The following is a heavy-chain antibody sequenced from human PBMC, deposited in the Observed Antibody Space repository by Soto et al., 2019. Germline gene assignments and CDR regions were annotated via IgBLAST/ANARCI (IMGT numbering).Heavy chain of an antibody. D-gene: IGHD3-9*01. Sequence: PSETLAPTCPVSGAASRGGAYYWSCIRQRSGQGLEWIGLIYYSGNTNYNPSLKIRVTLSVDTSTNHFSLKLSSVTAADAALYYCARSPPNYDILTGYYTSPFDIWGHGTMVT. CDR1: GAASRGGAYY. J-gene: IGHJ3*02. CDR2: IYYSGNT. CDR3: ARSPPNYDILTGYYTSPFDI. V-gene: IGHV4-31*02.